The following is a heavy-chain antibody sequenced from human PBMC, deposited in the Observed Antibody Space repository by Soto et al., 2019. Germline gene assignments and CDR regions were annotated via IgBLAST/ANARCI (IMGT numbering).Heavy chain of an antibody. Sequence: QAQFRQSGAEVKEPGSSVKVSCKASGVTFNDLAFSWVRQTSGLGLEWLGDFIPVFGLANYAQNFQDRLTISAEESATTVYMDLRGLKFDDTAVYYCASPNLFFPSKEWSRSYFYYWGQGTLVTVSS. J-gene: IGHJ4*02. D-gene: IGHD3-3*01. CDR1: GVTFNDLA. CDR2: FIPVFGLA. V-gene: IGHV1-69*12. CDR3: ASPNLFFPSKEWSRSYFYY.